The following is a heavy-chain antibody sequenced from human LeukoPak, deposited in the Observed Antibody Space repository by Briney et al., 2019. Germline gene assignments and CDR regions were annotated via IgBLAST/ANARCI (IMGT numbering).Heavy chain of an antibody. D-gene: IGHD6-19*01. CDR3: AKPIVAVAGQYFEY. J-gene: IGHJ4*02. Sequence: PGGSLRLSCAASGFTFSSYGMHWVRQAPGKGLEWVAFIRYDGTNKYYADSVKGRFTISRDNSKYTLYLQMNSLRAEDTAAYYCAKPIVAVAGQYFEYWGQGTLVTVSS. CDR1: GFTFSSYG. V-gene: IGHV3-30*02. CDR2: IRYDGTNK.